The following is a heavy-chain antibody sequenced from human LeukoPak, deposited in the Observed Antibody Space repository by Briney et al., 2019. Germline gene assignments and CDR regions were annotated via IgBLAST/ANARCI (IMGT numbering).Heavy chain of an antibody. CDR2: ISNSDNKP. D-gene: IGHD1-1*01. CDR1: GFTFSSYA. V-gene: IGHV3-23*01. CDR3: AKATGTLVN. Sequence: GGSLRLSCAASGFTFSSYAMSWVRQAPGKGLEWVSTISNSDNKPYYADSVKGRFTISRDKSKNTLHLQMNSLTAEDTAMYYGAKATGTLVNWGQGTLVTVSS. J-gene: IGHJ4*02.